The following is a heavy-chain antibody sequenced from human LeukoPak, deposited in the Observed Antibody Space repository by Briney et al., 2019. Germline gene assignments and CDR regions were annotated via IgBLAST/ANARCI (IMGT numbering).Heavy chain of an antibody. V-gene: IGHV3-11*01. D-gene: IGHD5-12*01. CDR2: ISSSGSTI. J-gene: IGHJ4*02. CDR3: ARGYEAYHWTDY. CDR1: GFIVSNNY. Sequence: GGSLRLSCAASGFIVSNNYMSWIRQAPGKGLEWVSYISSSGSTIYYADSVKGRFTISRDNAKNSLYLQMNSLRAEDTAVYYCARGYEAYHWTDYWGQGTLVTVSS.